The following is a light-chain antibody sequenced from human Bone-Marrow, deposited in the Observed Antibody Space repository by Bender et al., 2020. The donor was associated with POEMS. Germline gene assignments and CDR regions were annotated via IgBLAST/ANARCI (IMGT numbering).Light chain of an antibody. J-gene: IGLJ2*01. Sequence: QPVVTQESSLTVSPGGTVTVTCGSSAGDVTSGHWPYWVQQKPGQAPRTLIYDTNKRPSWTPARFSASLRGGKAALTLSGAQPEDEAEYYCLLSYNNAYFVFGGATKLTVL. CDR1: AGDVTSGHW. CDR3: LLSYNNAYFV. CDR2: DTN. V-gene: IGLV7-46*01.